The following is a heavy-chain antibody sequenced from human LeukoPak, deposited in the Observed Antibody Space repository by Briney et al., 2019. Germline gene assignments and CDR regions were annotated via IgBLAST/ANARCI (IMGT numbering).Heavy chain of an antibody. D-gene: IGHD6-6*01. J-gene: IGHJ4*02. Sequence: SETLSLTCTVSGDSISSYYWSWVRQPPGEGLEWIGYIYTSGGTNYIPSLKGRVTISIDTSKNQFSRKLSSVTAADSAVYYCARLTRLSTSPDRYYLDYWGQGTLVTVSS. CDR2: IYTSGGT. CDR3: ARLTRLSTSPDRYYLDY. CDR1: GDSISSYY. V-gene: IGHV4-4*09.